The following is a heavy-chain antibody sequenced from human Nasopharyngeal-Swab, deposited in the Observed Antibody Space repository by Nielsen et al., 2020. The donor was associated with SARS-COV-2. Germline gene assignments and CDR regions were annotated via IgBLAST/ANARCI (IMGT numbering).Heavy chain of an antibody. Sequence: GESLKISCAASGFTFSNFWMHWARQAPGKGLEWVSGINWNGGSTGYADSVKGRFTISRDNAKNSLYLQMNSLRAEDTAVYYCARDLRITIFGVAPYYYYGMDVWGQGTTVTVSS. CDR3: ARDLRITIFGVAPYYYYGMDV. CDR2: INWNGGST. CDR1: GFTFSNFW. V-gene: IGHV3-20*04. J-gene: IGHJ6*02. D-gene: IGHD3-3*01.